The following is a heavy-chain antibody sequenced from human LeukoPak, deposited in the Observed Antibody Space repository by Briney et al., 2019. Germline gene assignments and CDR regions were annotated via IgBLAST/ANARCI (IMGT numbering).Heavy chain of an antibody. V-gene: IGHV4-59*08. Sequence: SETLSLTCTVSGGSISSYYWSWIRQPPGKGLEWIGYIYYSGSTNYNPSLKSRVTISVDTSKNQFSLKLSSVTAADTAVYYCARFSYSSSFSGYWGQGTLVTVSS. J-gene: IGHJ4*02. D-gene: IGHD6-13*01. CDR3: ARFSYSSSFSGY. CDR1: GGSISSYY. CDR2: IYYSGST.